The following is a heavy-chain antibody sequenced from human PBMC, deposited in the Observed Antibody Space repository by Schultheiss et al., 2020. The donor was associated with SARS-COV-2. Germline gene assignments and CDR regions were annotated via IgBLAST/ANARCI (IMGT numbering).Heavy chain of an antibody. D-gene: IGHD5-18*01. CDR1: GFTFSSYG. CDR3: ARDSTAMAIFDY. Sequence: GGSLRLSCAASGFTFSSYGMHWVRQAPGKGLEWVAVISYDGSNKYYADSVKGRFTISRDNSKNTLYLQMNSLRAEDTAVYYCARDSTAMAIFDYWGQGTLVTVSS. V-gene: IGHV3-30*03. J-gene: IGHJ4*02. CDR2: ISYDGSNK.